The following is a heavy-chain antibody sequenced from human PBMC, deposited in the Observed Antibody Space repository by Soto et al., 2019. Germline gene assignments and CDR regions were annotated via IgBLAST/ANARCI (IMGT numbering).Heavy chain of an antibody. CDR2: IWYDGSNK. V-gene: IGHV3-33*01. CDR3: ARGEAARRSYFDY. J-gene: IGHJ4*02. D-gene: IGHD6-6*01. CDR1: GFTFSSYG. Sequence: LRLSCAASGFTFSSYGMHWVRQAPGKGLEWVAVIWYDGSNKYYADSVKGRFTISRDNSKNTLYLQMNSLRAEDTAVYYCARGEAARRSYFDYWGQGTLVTVSS.